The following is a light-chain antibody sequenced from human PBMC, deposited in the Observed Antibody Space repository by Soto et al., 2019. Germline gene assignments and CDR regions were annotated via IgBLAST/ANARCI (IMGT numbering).Light chain of an antibody. CDR1: NSDVGSYNL. Sequence: QSALTQSASVSGSPGQSITISCTGTNSDVGSYNLVSWYQQHPGKAPQLIIYEDAKRPSGVSNRFSGSKSGNTASLTVSGLQAEDEGDYYCCSYAGSTTFVIFGGGTKLTVL. J-gene: IGLJ2*01. V-gene: IGLV2-23*02. CDR2: EDA. CDR3: CSYAGSTTFVI.